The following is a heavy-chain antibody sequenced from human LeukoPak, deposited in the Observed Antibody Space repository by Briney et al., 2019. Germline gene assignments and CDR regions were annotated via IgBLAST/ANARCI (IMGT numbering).Heavy chain of an antibody. V-gene: IGHV3-21*01. D-gene: IGHD6-13*01. CDR2: ISSSSSYI. CDR3: ARDRSTIAAAAEFDY. Sequence: GSLRLSCAASGFTFSSYSMNWVRQAPGKGLEWVSSISSSSSYIYYADSVKGRFTISRDNAKNSLYLQMNSLRAEDTAVYYCARDRSTIAAAAEFDYWGQGTLVTVSS. J-gene: IGHJ4*02. CDR1: GFTFSSYS.